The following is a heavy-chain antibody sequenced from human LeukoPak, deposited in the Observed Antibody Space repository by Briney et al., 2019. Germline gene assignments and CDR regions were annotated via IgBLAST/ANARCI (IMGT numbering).Heavy chain of an antibody. CDR2: INTNTGNP. CDR1: GYTFTSYA. J-gene: IGHJ4*02. D-gene: IGHD2-8*01. CDR3: ARLNCTNGVCHTIDY. Sequence: ASVKVSCKASGYTFTSYAMNWVRQAPGQGLEWMGWINTNTGNPTYAQGFTRRFVFSLDTSVSTAYLQISSLKAEDTAVYYCARLNCTNGVCHTIDYWGQGTLVTVSS. V-gene: IGHV7-4-1*02.